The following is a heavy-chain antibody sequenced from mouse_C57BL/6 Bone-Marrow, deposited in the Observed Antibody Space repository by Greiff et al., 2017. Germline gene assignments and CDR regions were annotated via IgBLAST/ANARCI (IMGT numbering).Heavy chain of an antibody. CDR1: GYTFTSSG. V-gene: IGHV1-81*01. CDR3: ARGWLYFDY. D-gene: IGHD2-3*01. CDR2: IFPRSGNT. Sequence: VQLQQSGAELARPGASVKLSCKASGYTFTSSGISWVKQRTGQGLEWIGEIFPRSGNTYYNEKFKGKATLTADKSSSTAYMELRSLTSEDSSVYFCARGWLYFDYWGQGTTRTVSS. J-gene: IGHJ2*01.